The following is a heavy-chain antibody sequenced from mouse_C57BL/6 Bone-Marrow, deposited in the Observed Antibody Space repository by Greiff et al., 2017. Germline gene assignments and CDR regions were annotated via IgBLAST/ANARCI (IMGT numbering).Heavy chain of an antibody. J-gene: IGHJ1*03. CDR3: ATITTVVAPYWYFDV. D-gene: IGHD1-1*01. CDR1: GYAFSSSW. CDR2: IYPGDGDT. Sequence: LVESGPELVKPGASVKISCKASGYAFSSSWMNWVKQRPGKGLEWIGRIYPGDGDTNYNGKFKGKATLTADKSSSTAYMQLSSLTSEDSAVYFCATITTVVAPYWYFDVWGTGTTVTVSS. V-gene: IGHV1-82*01.